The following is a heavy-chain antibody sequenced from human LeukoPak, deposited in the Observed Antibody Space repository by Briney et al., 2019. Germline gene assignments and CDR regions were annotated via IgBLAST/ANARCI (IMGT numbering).Heavy chain of an antibody. J-gene: IGHJ6*02. D-gene: IGHD2-15*01. V-gene: IGHV3-30-3*01. CDR2: ISYDGSNK. Sequence: PGRSLRLSCAASGFTSSSYAMRWVRQAPGKGLGWVAVISYDGSNKYYADSVKGRFTISRDNSKNTLYLQMNSLRAEDTAVYYCARDLAVVVVAAKLHYYYYGMDVWGQGTTVTVSS. CDR3: ARDLAVVVVAAKLHYYYYGMDV. CDR1: GFTSSSYA.